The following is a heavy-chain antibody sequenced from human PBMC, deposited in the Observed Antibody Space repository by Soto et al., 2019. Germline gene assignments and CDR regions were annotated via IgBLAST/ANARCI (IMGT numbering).Heavy chain of an antibody. J-gene: IGHJ4*02. V-gene: IGHV4-34*01. Sequence: SETLSLTCAVYGGSFSGYYWSWIRQPPGKGLEWIGEINHSGSTNYNPSLKSRVTISVDTSKNQFSLKLSSVTAADTAVYYCARISYGSGRFFPPDYWGQGTLVTVSS. D-gene: IGHD3-10*01. CDR1: GGSFSGYY. CDR3: ARISYGSGRFFPPDY. CDR2: INHSGST.